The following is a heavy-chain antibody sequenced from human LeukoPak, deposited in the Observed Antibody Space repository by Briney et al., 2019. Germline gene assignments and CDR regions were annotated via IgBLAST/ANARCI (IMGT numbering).Heavy chain of an antibody. Sequence: ASVKVSCKASGYTFTGNYMYWVRQAPGQGLEWMGWINPNSGGTNYAQKFQGRLTITKDTSKNQVVLTMTNMDPVDTATYYCAHSRGGSPAFDYWGQGTLVTVSS. CDR1: GYTFTGNY. D-gene: IGHD2-15*01. CDR3: AHSRGGSPAFDY. J-gene: IGHJ4*02. CDR2: INPNSGGT. V-gene: IGHV1-2*02.